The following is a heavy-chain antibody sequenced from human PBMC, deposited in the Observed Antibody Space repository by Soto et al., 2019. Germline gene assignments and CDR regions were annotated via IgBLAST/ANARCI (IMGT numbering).Heavy chain of an antibody. CDR3: ARDMITFGGVMGPMGAFDI. J-gene: IGHJ3*02. CDR2: IGTAGDT. D-gene: IGHD3-16*01. CDR1: GFTFSSYD. V-gene: IGHV3-13*01. Sequence: GSLRLSCAASGFTFSSYDMHWVRQATGKGLEWVSAIGTAGDTYYPGSVKGRFTISRDNSKNTLYLQMNSLRAEDTAVYYCARDMITFGGVMGPMGAFDIWGQGTMVTVSS.